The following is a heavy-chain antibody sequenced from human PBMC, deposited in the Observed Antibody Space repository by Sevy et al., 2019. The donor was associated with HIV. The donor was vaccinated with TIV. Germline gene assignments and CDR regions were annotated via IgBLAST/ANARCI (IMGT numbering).Heavy chain of an antibody. CDR1: GFTFSSYE. D-gene: IGHD1-26*01. V-gene: IGHV3-48*03. Sequence: GGSLRLSCAASGFTFSSYEMNWVRQAPGKGLEWVSYISSSGNTIYYGDSVKGRFTISRDNTKNSLYLQMNSLRAEDTAVYYCARGEILYFDYWGQGTLVTVSS. J-gene: IGHJ4*02. CDR2: ISSSGNTI. CDR3: ARGEILYFDY.